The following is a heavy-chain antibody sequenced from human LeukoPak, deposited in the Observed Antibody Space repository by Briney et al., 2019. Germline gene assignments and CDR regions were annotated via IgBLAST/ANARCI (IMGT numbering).Heavy chain of an antibody. J-gene: IGHJ5*02. V-gene: IGHV4-38-2*02. CDR1: YSXXXXYX. D-gene: IGHD6-13*01. CDR3: ARGYSSSWYVGGTWFDP. Sequence: YSXXXXYXXXXXXXPXXXXLXWXXSIYHSGSTYYNPSLKSRVTISVDTSKNQFSLKLSSVTAADTAVYYCARGYSSSWYVGGTWFDPWGQGTLVTVSS. CDR2: IYHSGST.